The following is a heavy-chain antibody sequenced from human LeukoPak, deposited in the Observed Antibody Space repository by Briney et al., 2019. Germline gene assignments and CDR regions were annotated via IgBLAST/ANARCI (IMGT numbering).Heavy chain of an antibody. CDR1: GGTFSSYA. CDR2: MNPNSGNT. J-gene: IGHJ6*03. Sequence: ASVKVSCKASGGTFSSYAISWVRQAPGQGLEWMGWMNPNSGNTGYAQKFQGRVTITRNTSISTAYMELSSLRSEDTAVYYCARSPGYCSSTSCFNYYYYYYMDVWGKGTTVTVSS. D-gene: IGHD2-2*01. CDR3: ARSPGYCSSTSCFNYYYYYYMDV. V-gene: IGHV1-8*03.